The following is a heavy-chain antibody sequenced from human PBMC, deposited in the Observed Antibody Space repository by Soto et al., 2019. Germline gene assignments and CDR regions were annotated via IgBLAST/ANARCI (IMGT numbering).Heavy chain of an antibody. D-gene: IGHD3-16*02. V-gene: IGHV3-15*01. CDR2: IKSKIDGGTT. J-gene: IGHJ4*02. CDR1: GFTFSNAW. Sequence: GGSLRLSCAASGFTFSNAWMIWVRQAPGKGLEWVARIKSKIDGGTTDHAAPVVGRFTISRDDSKNTLYLQMNSLETEDTAVYYCTTYDYILGSDRYRWAYWGRGALVTVSS. CDR3: TTYDYILGSDRYRWAY.